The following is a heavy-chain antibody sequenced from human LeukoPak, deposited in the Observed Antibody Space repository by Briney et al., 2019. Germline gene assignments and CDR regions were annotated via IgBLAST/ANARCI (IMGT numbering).Heavy chain of an antibody. CDR3: ARAHIVVVLAARSNWFDP. D-gene: IGHD2-2*01. V-gene: IGHV1-18*01. J-gene: IGHJ5*02. Sequence: ASVKVSCKASGYTFTSYGISWVRQAPGQGLEWMGWISAYNDNTNYAQKLQGRVTMTRDTSTSTAYMELRSLRSDDTAVYYCARAHIVVVLAARSNWFDPWGQGTLVTVSS. CDR1: GYTFTSYG. CDR2: ISAYNDNT.